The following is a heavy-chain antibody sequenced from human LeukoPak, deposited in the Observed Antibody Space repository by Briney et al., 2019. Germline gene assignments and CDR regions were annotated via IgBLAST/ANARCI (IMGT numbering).Heavy chain of an antibody. Sequence: GESLKISCKGSGNSATFKWIAWVRQMPGKGLEWMGIIYSGDSDTRYNPSFQGQVTISVDKSIYTAYLQWNSLKASDTAMYYCAGREGFADSRNWFDPWGQGTLVTVSS. CDR1: GNSATFKW. J-gene: IGHJ5*02. CDR3: AGREGFADSRNWFDP. CDR2: IYSGDSDT. D-gene: IGHD3-16*01. V-gene: IGHV5-51*01.